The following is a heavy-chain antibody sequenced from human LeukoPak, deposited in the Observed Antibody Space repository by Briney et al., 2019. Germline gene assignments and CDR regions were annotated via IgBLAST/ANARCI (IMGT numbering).Heavy chain of an antibody. CDR3: AKTFYYGSGSPFDD. CDR1: DGSMRSRSSGYH. J-gene: IGHJ4*02. Sequence: SETLSLTCTVSDGSMRSRSSGYHWGWIRQPPGKGLEWIGTIDHSGNTYNNPSLKSRVTISVDTSKNQFSLKLRSVTAADTAVYYSAKTFYYGSGSPFDDWGQGTLVTVSS. CDR2: IDHSGNT. V-gene: IGHV4-39*01. D-gene: IGHD3-10*01.